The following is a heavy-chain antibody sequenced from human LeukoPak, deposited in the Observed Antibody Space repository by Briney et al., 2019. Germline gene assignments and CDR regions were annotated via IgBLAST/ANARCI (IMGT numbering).Heavy chain of an antibody. CDR3: AKEHRITIFGVVIIHFDY. V-gene: IGHV3-23*01. D-gene: IGHD3-3*01. J-gene: IGHJ4*02. CDR1: GFTFSSYA. CDR2: LSGSGGST. Sequence: GGSLRLSCAASGFTFSSYAMSWVRPAPGKGREWVSALSGSGGSTYYADSVKGRFTISRDNSKNTLYLQMNSLRAEDTAVYYCAKEHRITIFGVVIIHFDYWGQGTLVTVSS.